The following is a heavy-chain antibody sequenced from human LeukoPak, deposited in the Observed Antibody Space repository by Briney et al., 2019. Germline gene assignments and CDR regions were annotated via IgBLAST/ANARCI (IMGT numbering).Heavy chain of an antibody. CDR3: ARRGSSWYKDWFDP. J-gene: IGHJ5*02. Sequence: GGSLRLSCAASGFTFSNAWMSWVRQAPGKGLEWVGRIKSKTDGGTTDYAAPVKGRFTISRDTSKNTLYLQMNSLRAEDTAVYYCARRGSSWYKDWFDPWGQGTLVTVSS. D-gene: IGHD6-13*01. CDR1: GFTFSNAW. CDR2: IKSKTDGGTT. V-gene: IGHV3-15*01.